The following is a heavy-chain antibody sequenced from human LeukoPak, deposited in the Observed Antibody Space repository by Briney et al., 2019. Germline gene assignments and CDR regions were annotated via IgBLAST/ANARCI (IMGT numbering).Heavy chain of an antibody. Sequence: AGGSLSLFCAASGFTFSRYGMHWVRQAPGGGLECVAVILYDGSNKYYADSVKGRFTLSRDNSKITLYLQMNSLIAEDTAVYYCARALIRVYGDYVGFYYGMDVWRQGTTDTVPS. CDR1: GFTFSRYG. D-gene: IGHD4-17*01. CDR2: ILYDGSNK. CDR3: ARALIRVYGDYVGFYYGMDV. J-gene: IGHJ6*02. V-gene: IGHV3-30*03.